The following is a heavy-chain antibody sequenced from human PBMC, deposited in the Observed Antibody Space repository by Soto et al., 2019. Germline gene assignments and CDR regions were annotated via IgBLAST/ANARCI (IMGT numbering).Heavy chain of an antibody. V-gene: IGHV4-4*07. Sequence: QVLLQESGPGLVKPSETLSLTCTVSGGSISSLYWAWIRQPAGKGLEWIGRIFPSGDSNYNPSLTSRVSMSLDTSKKQFSLTVSSVTAADTAVYYCARASRCKSEYECFAWLDFWGQGILVTVSS. CDR2: IFPSGDS. CDR3: ARASRCKSEYECFAWLDF. D-gene: IGHD6-6*01. J-gene: IGHJ4*02. CDR1: GGSISSLY.